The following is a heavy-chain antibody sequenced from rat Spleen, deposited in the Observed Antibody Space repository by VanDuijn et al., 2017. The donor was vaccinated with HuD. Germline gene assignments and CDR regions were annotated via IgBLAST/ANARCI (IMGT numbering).Heavy chain of an antibody. Sequence: EVKLVESGGGLVQPGRSLKLSCAASGFNFNDYWMGWVRQAPGKGLEWIGEINQDSSITKYSPSLKDRLTVSRDNAQNTLYLQMSKLGSEDTAIYYCVREDFGVDYWGQGVMVTVSS. D-gene: IGHD4-3*01. J-gene: IGHJ2*01. V-gene: IGHV4-2*01. CDR1: GFNFNDYW. CDR3: VREDFGVDY. CDR2: INQDSSIT.